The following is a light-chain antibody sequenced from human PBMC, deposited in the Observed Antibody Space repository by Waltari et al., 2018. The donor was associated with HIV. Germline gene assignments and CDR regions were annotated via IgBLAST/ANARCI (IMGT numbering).Light chain of an antibody. J-gene: IGLJ2*01. CDR2: KDT. CDR1: KLGNKY. CDR3: QAWDSSTVL. V-gene: IGLV3-1*01. Sequence: SYDLTQPPSVSVSPGQTASITCSGDKLGNKYACWYQQKPGQSPVLVIYKDTKRPSGIPVRFSGSHSGNTATLTVSGTQAMDEADYYCQAWDSSTVLFGGGTTLTVL.